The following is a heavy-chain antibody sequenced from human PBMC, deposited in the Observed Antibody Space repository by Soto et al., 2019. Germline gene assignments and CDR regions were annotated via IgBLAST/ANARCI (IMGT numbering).Heavy chain of an antibody. CDR3: ARQAVQLARNNWFDP. CDR1: GGSINNHY. Sequence: PSETLSLTCTVSGGSINNHYWSWVRQPPGKGLEWLGYVYYNGITSYNPSLKSRVTISVDTSKNQVSLKLSSVTAADTAVYYCARQAVQLARNNWFDPWGQGTLVTVSS. V-gene: IGHV4-59*08. D-gene: IGHD1-1*01. CDR2: VYYNGIT. J-gene: IGHJ5*02.